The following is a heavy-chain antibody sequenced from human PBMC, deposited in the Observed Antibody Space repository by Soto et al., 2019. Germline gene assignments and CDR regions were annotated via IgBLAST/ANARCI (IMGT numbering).Heavy chain of an antibody. CDR3: ARDGLTYYYDSSGYYGEYFQH. CDR1: GFTFSSYA. D-gene: IGHD3-22*01. V-gene: IGHV3-30-3*01. CDR2: ISYDGSNK. Sequence: QVQLVESGGGVVQPGRSLRLSCAASGFTFSSYAMHWVRQAPGKGLEWVAVISYDGSNKYYADSVKGRFTISRDNSKNTLYLQMNSQRAEDTAVYYCARDGLTYYYDSSGYYGEYFQHWGQGTLVTVSS. J-gene: IGHJ1*01.